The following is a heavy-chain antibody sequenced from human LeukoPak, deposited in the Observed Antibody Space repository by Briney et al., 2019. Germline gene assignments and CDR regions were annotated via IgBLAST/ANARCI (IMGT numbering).Heavy chain of an antibody. J-gene: IGHJ4*02. CDR3: ASYSSRGSDY. CDR2: INPYSGGI. Sequence: ASVKVSCKASGYTFTDFHLHWVRQAPGQGLEWMGWINPYSGGINYAQKLQGRVTMTTDTSTSTAYMELRSLRSDDTAVYYCASYSSRGSDYWGQGTLVTVSS. CDR1: GYTFTDFH. V-gene: IGHV1-2*02. D-gene: IGHD6-13*01.